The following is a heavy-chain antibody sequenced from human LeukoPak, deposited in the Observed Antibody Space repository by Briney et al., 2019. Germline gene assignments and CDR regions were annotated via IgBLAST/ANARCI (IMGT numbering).Heavy chain of an antibody. CDR1: GFTLSTYD. Sequence: PGGSLRLSCIVSGFTLSTYDMHWVRQVPGKGLEWVSTIDSAGDTHYAGSVKGRFTISRDISKNSFHLQMNSLRAGDTAVYYCARARRCTTTGCYDWFDPWGQGTLVTVSS. CDR2: IDSAGDT. CDR3: ARARRCTTTGCYDWFDP. V-gene: IGHV3-13*01. J-gene: IGHJ5*02. D-gene: IGHD2/OR15-2a*01.